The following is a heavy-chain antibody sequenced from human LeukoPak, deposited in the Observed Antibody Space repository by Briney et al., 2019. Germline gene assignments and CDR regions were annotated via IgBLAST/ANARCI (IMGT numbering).Heavy chain of an antibody. CDR2: INPSGGST. D-gene: IGHD4-17*01. J-gene: IGHJ6*04. Sequence: GASVKVSCKASGYTFTSYYMHWVRQAPGQGLEWMGIINPSGGSTSYAQKFQGRVTMTRDTSTSTVYMELSSLRSEDTAVYYCASSRYNYGDYVPYYGMDVWGKGTTVTVSS. V-gene: IGHV1-46*01. CDR1: GYTFTSYY. CDR3: ASSRYNYGDYVPYYGMDV.